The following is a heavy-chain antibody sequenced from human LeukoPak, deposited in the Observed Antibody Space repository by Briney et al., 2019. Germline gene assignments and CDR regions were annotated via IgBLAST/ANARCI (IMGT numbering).Heavy chain of an antibody. Sequence: GESLKISCKASGYSFINYWIGWVRQMPGKGLEWMGIIYPGDSDTRYSPSFQGQVTISADKSISTAYLQWSSLKASDTAMYYCARRGYSGYDHGTAMVPTFDYWGQGTLVTVSS. J-gene: IGHJ4*02. CDR3: ARRGYSGYDHGTAMVPTFDY. D-gene: IGHD5-12*01. V-gene: IGHV5-51*01. CDR2: IYPGDSDT. CDR1: GYSFINYW.